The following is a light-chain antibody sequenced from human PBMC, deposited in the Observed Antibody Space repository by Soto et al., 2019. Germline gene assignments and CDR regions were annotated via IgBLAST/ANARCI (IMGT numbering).Light chain of an antibody. CDR2: STS. J-gene: IGKJ3*01. CDR1: QSVHSN. Sequence: EIVMTQSPATLSVSPGERVTLSCRASQSVHSNLAWFQEKPGQALRLLISSTSTRATGIPARFSGSGSGTEFTLTISSLQSEDVAIYYCQQRGSWPATFGPGTKVDIK. CDR3: QQRGSWPAT. V-gene: IGKV3-15*01.